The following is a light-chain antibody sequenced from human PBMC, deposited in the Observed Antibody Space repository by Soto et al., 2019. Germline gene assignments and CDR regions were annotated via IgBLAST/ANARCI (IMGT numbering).Light chain of an antibody. CDR3: ISYTTSVTYV. J-gene: IGLJ1*01. CDR1: SSDVGGYNY. V-gene: IGLV2-14*01. Sequence: QSVLTQPASVSGSPGQSTTISCTGTSSDVGGYNYVSWYQQHPGKAPKLMISGVSNRPSGVSNRFSGSKSDNTASLTISGLQTEDEADYYCISYTTSVTYVFGTGTKVTVL. CDR2: GVS.